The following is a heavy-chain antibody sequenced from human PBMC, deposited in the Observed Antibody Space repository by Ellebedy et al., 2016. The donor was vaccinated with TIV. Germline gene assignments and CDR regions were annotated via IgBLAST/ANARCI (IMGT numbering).Heavy chain of an antibody. CDR3: ARSGELDS. J-gene: IGHJ4*02. Sequence: GESLKISCAASGFTLSRHWMSWVRQGPGKGLEWVSSISSTGYYIYYADSLKGRFTISRDDARNSLYLQMNSLRAEDTAVYYCARSGELDSWGQGTLVTVSS. CDR1: GFTLSRHW. V-gene: IGHV3-21*01. CDR2: ISSTGYYI. D-gene: IGHD1-26*01.